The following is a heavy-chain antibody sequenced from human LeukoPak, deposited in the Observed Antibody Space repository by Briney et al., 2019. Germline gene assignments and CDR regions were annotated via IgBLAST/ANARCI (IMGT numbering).Heavy chain of an antibody. D-gene: IGHD4-17*01. CDR2: FDPEDGET. V-gene: IGHV1-24*01. J-gene: IGHJ4*02. CDR1: GYTLTELS. Sequence: GASAKVSCKVSGYTLTELSMHWVRQAPGKGLEWMGGFDPEDGETIYAQKFQGRVTMTEDTSTDTAYMELSSLRSEDTAVYYCARDLNDYGDYTLGYWGQGTLVTVSS. CDR3: ARDLNDYGDYTLGY.